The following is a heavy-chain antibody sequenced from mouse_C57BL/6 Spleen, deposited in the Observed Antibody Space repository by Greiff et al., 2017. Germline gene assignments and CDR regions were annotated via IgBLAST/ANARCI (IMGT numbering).Heavy chain of an antibody. V-gene: IGHV1-82*01. CDR1: GYAFSSSW. Sequence: VQLQQSGPELVKPGASVKISCKASGYAFSSSWMNWVKQRPGKGLEWIGRIYPGDGDTNYNGKFKGKATLTADKSSSTAYLQISSLTSEDSAVYFCARSSPSYGYYFDYWGQGTTLTVSS. J-gene: IGHJ2*01. CDR3: ARSSPSYGYYFDY. CDR2: IYPGDGDT. D-gene: IGHD2-12*01.